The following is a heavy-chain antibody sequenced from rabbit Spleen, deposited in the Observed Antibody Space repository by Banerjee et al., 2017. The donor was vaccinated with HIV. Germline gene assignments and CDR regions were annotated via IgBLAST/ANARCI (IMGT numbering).Heavy chain of an antibody. CDR3: ARDLAAAIGWIFYL. D-gene: IGHD4-1*01. CDR1: GFSFSSGYV. Sequence: QEQLEESGGGLVKPGASLTVTCKASGFSFSSGYVMSWVRQAPGKGLEWIASINSFTGRPVYAAWAKDRFTISKASWTTVTLQMTGLTAADTATYFCARDLAAAIGWIFYLWGQGTLVTVS. CDR2: INSFTGRP. J-gene: IGHJ4*01. V-gene: IGHV1S45*01.